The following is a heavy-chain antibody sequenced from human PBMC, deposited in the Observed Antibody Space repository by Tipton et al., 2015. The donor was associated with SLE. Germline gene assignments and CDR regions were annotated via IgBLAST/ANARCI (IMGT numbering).Heavy chain of an antibody. Sequence: SLRLSCAASGFTVSSNYMSWVRQAPGKGLEWVSVIYSGGSTYYADSVKGRFTISRDNSKNTLYLQMNSLRAEDTAVYYCARGDSDTEGAFDIWGQGTMVTVSS. CDR3: ARGDSDTEGAFDI. J-gene: IGHJ3*02. CDR1: GFTVSSNY. CDR2: IYSGGST. D-gene: IGHD1-26*01. V-gene: IGHV3-53*05.